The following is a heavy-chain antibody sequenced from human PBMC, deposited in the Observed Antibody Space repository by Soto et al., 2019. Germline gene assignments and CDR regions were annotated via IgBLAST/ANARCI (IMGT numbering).Heavy chain of an antibody. CDR3: AKARVMVVAGSTFDY. J-gene: IGHJ4*01. V-gene: IGHV4-38-2*02. CDR1: GYSISSGSY. Sequence: SETLSLTCTVSGYSISSGSYWGWIRQPPGKGPEWIASIYHGGTTFYNPSLKSRVTVSVDKSNNQFSLKLRSVTAADTAVYYCAKARVMVVAGSTFDYWGHGTLVTVSS. D-gene: IGHD6-19*01. CDR2: IYHGGTT.